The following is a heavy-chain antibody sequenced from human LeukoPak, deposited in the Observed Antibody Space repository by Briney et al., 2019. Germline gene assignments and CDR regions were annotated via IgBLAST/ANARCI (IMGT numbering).Heavy chain of an antibody. CDR3: ARGKLHCSSTSCHPNWFDP. J-gene: IGHJ5*02. CDR2: INPNSGGT. D-gene: IGHD2-2*01. CDR1: GYTFTGYY. V-gene: IGHV1-2*02. Sequence: ASVKVSCKASGYTFTGYYMHWVRQAPGQGLEWMGWINPNSGGTNYAQKFQGRVTMTRDTSISTAYMELSRLRSDDTAVYYCARGKLHCSSTSCHPNWFDPWGQGTLVTVSS.